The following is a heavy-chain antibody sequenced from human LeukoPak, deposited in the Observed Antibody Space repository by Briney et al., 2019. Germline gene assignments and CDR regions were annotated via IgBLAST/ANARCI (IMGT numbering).Heavy chain of an antibody. Sequence: GGSLRLSCAASGFTFSHYSIDWVRQAPGKGLERVSVINAGGDKTNYTDSVKGRFITSRDNFRDTLYLQMHSLRAEDTAVYFCVKDGAQPGYYFDFWGQGSLVTVSS. V-gene: IGHV3-23*01. D-gene: IGHD1-26*01. CDR2: INAGGDKT. CDR1: GFTFSHYS. CDR3: VKDGAQPGYYFDF. J-gene: IGHJ4*02.